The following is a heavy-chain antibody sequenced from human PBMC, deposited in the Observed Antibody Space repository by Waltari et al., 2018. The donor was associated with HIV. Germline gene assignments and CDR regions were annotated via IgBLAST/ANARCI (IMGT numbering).Heavy chain of an antibody. CDR2: INTNTGNP. Sequence: QVQLVQSGSELKKPGASVKVSCKASGYTFTNYAMNWVRQAPGQGLDWMGWINTNTGNPTYAQCVTGRFVVSLDNSVSTAYLQSSSLKAEDTAVYYCARNRNGSLDYWGQGTLVTVSS. D-gene: IGHD2-8*01. CDR3: ARNRNGSLDY. V-gene: IGHV7-4-1*02. J-gene: IGHJ4*02. CDR1: GYTFTNYA.